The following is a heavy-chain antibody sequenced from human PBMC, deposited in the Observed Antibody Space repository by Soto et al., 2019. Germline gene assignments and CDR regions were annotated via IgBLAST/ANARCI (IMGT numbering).Heavy chain of an antibody. CDR2: ISYNGNT. Sequence: QVQLQESGPGLVKPAETLSLTCSVSGGSISSNDWSWIRHPPGKGLEYIGYISYNGNTNYKPSLKSRVTISVDTSKNQFSLKMSSVTAADTAVYYCARVSYHYVWGSSTGMDVWGQGATVTISS. V-gene: IGHV4-59*01. CDR1: GGSISSND. J-gene: IGHJ6*02. CDR3: ARVSYHYVWGSSTGMDV. D-gene: IGHD3-16*01.